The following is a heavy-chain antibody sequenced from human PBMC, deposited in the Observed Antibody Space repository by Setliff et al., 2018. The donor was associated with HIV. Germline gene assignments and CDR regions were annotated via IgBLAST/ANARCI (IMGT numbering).Heavy chain of an antibody. V-gene: IGHV1-69*10. CDR2: IIPILGIA. CDR1: GGTFSSYA. CDR3: ARKYYDILTGYYAADY. Sequence: SVKVSCKASGGTFSSYAISWVRQAPGQGLKWMGGIIPILGIANYAQKFQGRVTITEDKSTSTAYMELSSLTSDDTAVYYCARKYYDILTGYYAADYWGQGTLVTVSS. J-gene: IGHJ4*02. D-gene: IGHD3-9*01.